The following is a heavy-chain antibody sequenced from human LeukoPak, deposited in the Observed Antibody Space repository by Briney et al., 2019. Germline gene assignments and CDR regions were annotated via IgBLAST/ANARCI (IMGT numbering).Heavy chain of an antibody. D-gene: IGHD6-6*01. J-gene: IGHJ4*02. CDR2: IIPIFGTA. CDR3: ARAGLAARPVYDY. CDR1: GSTFSSYA. Sequence: SVKVSCKASGSTFSSYAISWVRQAPGQGLEWMGGIIPIFGTANYAQKFQGRVTITTDESTSTAYMELSSLRSEDTAVYYCARAGLAARPVYDYWGQGTLVTVSS. V-gene: IGHV1-69*05.